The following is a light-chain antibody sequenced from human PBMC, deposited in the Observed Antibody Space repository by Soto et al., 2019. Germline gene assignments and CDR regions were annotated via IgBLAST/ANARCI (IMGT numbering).Light chain of an antibody. CDR2: EVT. V-gene: IGLV2-14*02. J-gene: IGLJ1*01. CDR1: SSDVGSYDL. Sequence: QSVLTQPASVSGSPGQSITVSCTGTSSDVGSYDLVSWYQIHPGKAPKLIIYEVTSRPSGVSYRFSGSKSGNSASLTISGLQAEDEADYYCSSYASSSSYVFGGGTKLTVL. CDR3: SSYASSSSYV.